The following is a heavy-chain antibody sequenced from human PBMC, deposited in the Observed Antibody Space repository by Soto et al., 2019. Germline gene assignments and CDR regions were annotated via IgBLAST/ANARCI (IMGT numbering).Heavy chain of an antibody. D-gene: IGHD6-13*01. J-gene: IGHJ4*02. Sequence: QVQLVESGGGLVKPGGSLRLSCAVSGFTFSDYYMTWIRQAPGKGLEWVSYISSSTSHTNYVDSVKGRFTISRDNAKNSMFLQMNSLRAEDTAVYYCARGRGAAADYFDFWGQGTLVTVSS. V-gene: IGHV3-11*05. CDR1: GFTFSDYY. CDR2: ISSSTSHT. CDR3: ARGRGAAADYFDF.